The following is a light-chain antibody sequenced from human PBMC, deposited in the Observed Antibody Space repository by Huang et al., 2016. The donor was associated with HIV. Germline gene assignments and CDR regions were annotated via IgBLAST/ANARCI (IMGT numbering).Light chain of an antibody. J-gene: IGKJ1*01. V-gene: IGKV1-NL1*01. CDR3: QQYYTIRA. Sequence: DIQMTQSPSSLSASVGDRVTITCRASQGISNSLDWYQQKPGKAPKLLLYDASKLESGVSFRCSGSGSGTNYTLTISSLQPEDSATYYCQQYYTIRAFGQGTKVEVK. CDR2: DAS. CDR1: QGISNS.